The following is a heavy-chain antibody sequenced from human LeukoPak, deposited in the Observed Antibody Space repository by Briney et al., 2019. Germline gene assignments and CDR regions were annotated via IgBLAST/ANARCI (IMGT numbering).Heavy chain of an antibody. Sequence: SETLSLTCTVSGGSISSNSNYWAWIRQPPGRGLEWIGSISYGGSTYYSPSLESRVTISVDTSKNQFSLRLSSVTAADTAVYYCARQALWFFDHWGQGTLVTVSS. V-gene: IGHV4-39*01. J-gene: IGHJ4*02. CDR2: ISYGGST. D-gene: IGHD2-21*01. CDR3: ARQALWFFDH. CDR1: GGSISSNSNY.